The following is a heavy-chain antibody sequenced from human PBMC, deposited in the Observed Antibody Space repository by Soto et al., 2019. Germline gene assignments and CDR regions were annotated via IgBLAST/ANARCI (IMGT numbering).Heavy chain of an antibody. D-gene: IGHD2-21*02. CDR2: IYSGGST. CDR1: GFTVSSNY. CDR3: ARTYCGGDCYPSGGGDY. V-gene: IGHV3-53*04. Sequence: GGSLRLSCAASGFTVSSNYMSWVRQAPGKGLEWVSVIYSGGSTYYADSVKGRFTISRHNSKNTLYLQMNSLRAEDTAVYYCARTYCGGDCYPSGGGDYWGQGTLVTVSS. J-gene: IGHJ4*02.